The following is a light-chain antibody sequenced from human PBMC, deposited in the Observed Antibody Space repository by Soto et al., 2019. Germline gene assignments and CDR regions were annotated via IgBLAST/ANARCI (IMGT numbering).Light chain of an antibody. Sequence: QSALTQPASVSGSPGQSITISCTGTSSDIGGYNFVSWYQQHPGKAPKLMIFEVSKRPSGVSNRFSGSKSGNTASLTISGLQAEDEADYYCSSYTSSTTNVFGTGNKVTVL. V-gene: IGLV2-14*01. CDR1: SSDIGGYNF. CDR2: EVS. CDR3: SSYTSSTTNV. J-gene: IGLJ1*01.